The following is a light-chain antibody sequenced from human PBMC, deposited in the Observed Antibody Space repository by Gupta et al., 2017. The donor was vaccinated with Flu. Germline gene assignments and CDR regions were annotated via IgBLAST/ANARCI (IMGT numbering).Light chain of an antibody. J-gene: IGLJ1*01. CDR3: QVWDTSTEV. CDR2: RDS. V-gene: IGLV3-9*01. Sequence: SYELTQPLSAAVALGQAATIPCRGDNIGNKNVYWYQQKPGQAPVLVIYRDSNRPSGIPERFSGSNSGNTATLTISRAQVGDEADYYCQVWDTSTEVFGTGTKVTVL. CDR1: NIGNKN.